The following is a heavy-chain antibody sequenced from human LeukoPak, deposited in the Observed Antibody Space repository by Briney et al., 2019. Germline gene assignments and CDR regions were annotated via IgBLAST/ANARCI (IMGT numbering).Heavy chain of an antibody. Sequence: ASVKVSCKASGYTFDNYGISWVRQAPGQGLEWMGWISAYNGNTNYAQNLQGRVTMTTDTSTSTAYMKLRSLRSDDTAVYYCARGTMIVVDPADYWGQETLVTVSS. CDR3: ARGTMIVVDPADY. J-gene: IGHJ4*02. CDR2: ISAYNGNT. D-gene: IGHD3-22*01. CDR1: GYTFDNYG. V-gene: IGHV1-18*01.